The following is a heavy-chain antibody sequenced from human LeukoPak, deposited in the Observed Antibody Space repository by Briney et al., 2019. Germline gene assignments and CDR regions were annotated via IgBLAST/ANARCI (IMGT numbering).Heavy chain of an antibody. Sequence: SETLSLTCTVSGGSISSYYWSWLRQPPGKGLEWIGYIYYSGSTNYNPSLKSRVTISVDTSKNQFSLKLSSVTAADTAVYYCARGPDSSGWYEFDYWGQGTLVTVSS. CDR3: ARGPDSSGWYEFDY. D-gene: IGHD6-19*01. CDR2: IYYSGST. CDR1: GGSISSYY. J-gene: IGHJ4*02. V-gene: IGHV4-59*12.